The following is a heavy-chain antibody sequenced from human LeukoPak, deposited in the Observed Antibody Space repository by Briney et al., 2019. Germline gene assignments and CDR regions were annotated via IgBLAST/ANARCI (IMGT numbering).Heavy chain of an antibody. Sequence: GGSLRLSCAASGFTFSSYWMSWVRQAPGKGLEWVAYIEQDVTEKYYVDSVKGRFSISRDNAKNSLYLQMNSLRAEDTAVYYCAKDLLLTSHAEYFQHWGQGTLVTVSS. CDR2: IEQDVTEK. CDR1: GFTFSSYW. D-gene: IGHD2-15*01. J-gene: IGHJ1*01. V-gene: IGHV3-7*01. CDR3: AKDLLLTSHAEYFQH.